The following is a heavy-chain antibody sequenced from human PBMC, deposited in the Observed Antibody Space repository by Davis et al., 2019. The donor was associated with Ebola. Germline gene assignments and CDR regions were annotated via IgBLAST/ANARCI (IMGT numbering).Heavy chain of an antibody. D-gene: IGHD3-22*01. Sequence: MPSETLSLTCTVSGGSISGADYYWSWIRQPPGKGLEWIGYIYYSGSTYYNPSLKSRVTISADPSKNQFSLKLTSVTAADTALYYCARGTGSGYYRRPPHFDYWGQGTLVTVSS. V-gene: IGHV4-30-4*01. CDR2: IYYSGST. CDR3: ARGTGSGYYRRPPHFDY. CDR1: GGSISGADYY. J-gene: IGHJ4*02.